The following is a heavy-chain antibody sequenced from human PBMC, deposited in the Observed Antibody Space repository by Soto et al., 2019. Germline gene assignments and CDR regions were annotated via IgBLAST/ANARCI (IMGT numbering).Heavy chain of an antibody. V-gene: IGHV1-46*03. CDR2: INPSGGST. Sequence: GXXVKVSCKASGYTFTSYYMHWVRRAPGQGLEWMGIINPSGGSTSYAQKFQGRVTMTRDTSTSTVYMELSSLRSEDTAVYYCARAESTEPYYYYYMDVWGKGTTVTVSS. D-gene: IGHD3-10*01. CDR3: ARAESTEPYYYYYMDV. CDR1: GYTFTSYY. J-gene: IGHJ6*03.